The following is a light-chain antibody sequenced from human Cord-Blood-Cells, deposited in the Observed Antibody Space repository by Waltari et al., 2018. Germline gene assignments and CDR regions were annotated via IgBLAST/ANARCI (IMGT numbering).Light chain of an antibody. CDR2: AAS. CDR1: QSVSSN. CDR3: QQRSNWPLT. V-gene: IGKV3-11*01. J-gene: IGKJ4*01. Sequence: EIFLTQSPATLSLSPGERATLSCRASQSVSSNLAWYQQKPGQAPRLLIYAASNRATGIPAWFSGSGCGTDFTLTISSLEPEDFAVYYCQQRSNWPLTFGGGTKVEIK.